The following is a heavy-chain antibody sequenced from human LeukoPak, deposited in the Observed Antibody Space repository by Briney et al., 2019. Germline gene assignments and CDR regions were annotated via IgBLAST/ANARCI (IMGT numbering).Heavy chain of an antibody. V-gene: IGHV3-15*01. D-gene: IGHD3-16*01. Sequence: GGSLRLSCAASGFTLNNAWMSWVRQAPGKGLEWLGRIKRETDGGTIDYAAPVKGRFTISRDDSRNTLYLQMDSLKIEDTAVYYCAKGSTPEGELRHDYWGQGTLVTVSS. CDR3: AKGSTPEGELRHDY. CDR2: IKRETDGGTI. J-gene: IGHJ4*02. CDR1: GFTLNNAW.